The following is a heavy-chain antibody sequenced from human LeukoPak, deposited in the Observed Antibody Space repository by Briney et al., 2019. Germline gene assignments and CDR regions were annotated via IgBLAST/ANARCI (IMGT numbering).Heavy chain of an antibody. Sequence: GSLRLSCAASGFTFRNYLMNWVRQAPGKGLEWVSFISSTGGTIYYADSVKGRFTVSRDNGKNSLLLQMNSLRAEDTALYYCAKDVNSSGYYLGFDYWGQGTLVTVSS. V-gene: IGHV3-48*01. J-gene: IGHJ4*02. D-gene: IGHD3-22*01. CDR3: AKDVNSSGYYLGFDY. CDR1: GFTFRNYL. CDR2: ISSTGGTI.